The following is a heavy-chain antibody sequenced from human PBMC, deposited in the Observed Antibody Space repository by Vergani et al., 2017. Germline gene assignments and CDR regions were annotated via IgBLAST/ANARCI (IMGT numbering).Heavy chain of an antibody. D-gene: IGHD6-13*01. CDR1: GFTFSGYG. J-gene: IGHJ6*02. CDR3: ARDVAAAGRYYYYYGMDV. V-gene: IGHV3-30*02. Sequence: QVQLVESGGGVVQPGGSLRLSCAASGFTFSGYGMHWVRQAPGKGLAWVAFIRYDGGNKDYADSVKGRFTISRDNAKNSLYLQMNSLRAEDTAVYYCARDVAAAGRYYYYYGMDVWGQGTTVTVSS. CDR2: IRYDGGNK.